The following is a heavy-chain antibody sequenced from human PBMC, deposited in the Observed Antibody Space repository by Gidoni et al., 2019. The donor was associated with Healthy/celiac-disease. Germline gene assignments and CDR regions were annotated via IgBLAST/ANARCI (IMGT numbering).Heavy chain of an antibody. J-gene: IGHJ5*02. CDR1: GFTVSSNY. Sequence: EVQLVESGGGLVQPGGSLRLSCAASGFTVSSNYMSWVRQAPGKGLEWVSVIDSGGSTYYADSVKGRFTISRDNSKNTLYLQMNSLRAEDTAVYYCARVKWELLGSSWFDPWGQGTLVTVSS. CDR3: ARVKWELLGSSWFDP. V-gene: IGHV3-66*01. CDR2: IDSGGST. D-gene: IGHD1-26*01.